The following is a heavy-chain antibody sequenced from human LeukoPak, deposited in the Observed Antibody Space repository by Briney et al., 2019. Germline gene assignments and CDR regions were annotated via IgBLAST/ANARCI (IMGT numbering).Heavy chain of an antibody. CDR2: INHSGST. V-gene: IGHV4-34*01. CDR1: GGSFSGYY. CDR3: ARGSPYYCSSTSCYGPISAFGY. D-gene: IGHD2-2*01. Sequence: PETLSLTCAVYGGSFSGYYWSWIRQPPGKGLEWIGEINHSGSTNYNPSLKSRVTISVDTSKNQFSLKLSSVTAADTAVYYCARGSPYYCSSTSCYGPISAFGYWGQGTLVTVSS. J-gene: IGHJ4*02.